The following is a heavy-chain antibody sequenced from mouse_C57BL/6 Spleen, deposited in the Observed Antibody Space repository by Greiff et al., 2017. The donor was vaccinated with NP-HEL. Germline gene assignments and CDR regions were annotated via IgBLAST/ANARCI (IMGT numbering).Heavy chain of an antibody. D-gene: IGHD2-1*01. V-gene: IGHV1-53*01. Sequence: QVQLQQPGTELVKPGASVKLSCKASGYTFTSYWMHWVKQRPGQGLEWIGNINPSNGGTNYNEKFKSKATLTVDKSSSTAYMQLSSLTSEDSAVYYCARLGYGNLYYYAMDYWGQGTSVTVSS. CDR3: ARLGYGNLYYYAMDY. J-gene: IGHJ4*01. CDR1: GYTFTSYW. CDR2: INPSNGGT.